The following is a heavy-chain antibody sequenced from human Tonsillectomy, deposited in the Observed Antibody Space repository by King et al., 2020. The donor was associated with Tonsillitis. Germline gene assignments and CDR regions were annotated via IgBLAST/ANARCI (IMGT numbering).Heavy chain of an antibody. D-gene: IGHD3-22*01. J-gene: IGHJ4*02. Sequence: VQLQESGPGLVKPSETLSLTCTVSGGSISSYYWSWIRQPPGKGLEWIGYIYYSGSTNYNPSLKSRVTISVDTSKNQFSLKLSSETAADTAVYYCAACPYDSSGYDPPYYFDYWGQGTLVTVSS. CDR3: AACPYDSSGYDPPYYFDY. CDR1: GGSISSYY. CDR2: IYYSGST. V-gene: IGHV4-59*08.